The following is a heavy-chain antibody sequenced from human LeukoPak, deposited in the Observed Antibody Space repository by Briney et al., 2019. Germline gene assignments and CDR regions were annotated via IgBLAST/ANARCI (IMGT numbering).Heavy chain of an antibody. CDR2: IFYSGTT. V-gene: IGHV4-39*07. CDR3: ARDTGYSSGWVYVNAFDI. Sequence: SETLSLTCTVSGGSISSTTYYWGWIRQPPGKGLEWIGSIFYSGTTYYHPSLKSRVAISVDKSKNQFSLKLSSVTAADTAVYYCARDTGYSSGWVYVNAFDIWGQGTMVTVSS. CDR1: GGSISSTTYY. J-gene: IGHJ3*02. D-gene: IGHD6-19*01.